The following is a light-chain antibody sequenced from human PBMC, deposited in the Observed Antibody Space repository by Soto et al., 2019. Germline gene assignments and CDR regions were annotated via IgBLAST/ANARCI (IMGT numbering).Light chain of an antibody. V-gene: IGKV3-20*01. CDR3: QHYGSSSRT. J-gene: IGKJ1*01. CDR1: QSITSTY. Sequence: EIVLTQSPGTLSLSPGDRATLSCRASQSITSTYLAGYQQKPGQAPRLLIYGASTRATGIPDRFSGSGSGTDFTLTISRLEPEDFAVYYCQHYGSSSRTFGQGTKVEIK. CDR2: GAS.